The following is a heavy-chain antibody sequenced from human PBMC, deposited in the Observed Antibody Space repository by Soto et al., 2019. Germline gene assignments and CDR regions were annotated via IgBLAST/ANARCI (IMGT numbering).Heavy chain of an antibody. V-gene: IGHV4-34*01. D-gene: IGHD2-15*01. Sequence: SETLSLTCAVYGGSFSGYYWSWIRQPPGKGLEWIGEINHSGSTNYDPSLKSRVAISVDTSKNQFSLKLSSVTAADTAVYYCARTGYYCSGGSCYSLRYYYYGMDVWGQGTTVTVSS. CDR1: GGSFSGYY. CDR2: INHSGST. J-gene: IGHJ6*02. CDR3: ARTGYYCSGGSCYSLRYYYYGMDV.